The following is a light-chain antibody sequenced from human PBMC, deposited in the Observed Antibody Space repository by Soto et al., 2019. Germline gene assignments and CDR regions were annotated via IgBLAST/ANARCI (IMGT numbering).Light chain of an antibody. CDR1: QSVSSN. CDR3: QQYNNWPPWT. V-gene: IGKV3-15*01. J-gene: IGKJ1*01. CDR2: DAS. Sequence: ERALTQSPVTLSVSPGERVTLSCRASQSVSSNLAWYQQKPGQDPRLLIIDASFRAPGVPARFSGSGSGTEFTLPISSLLSEDLAVYYCQQYNNWPPWTFGEGTKVDIK.